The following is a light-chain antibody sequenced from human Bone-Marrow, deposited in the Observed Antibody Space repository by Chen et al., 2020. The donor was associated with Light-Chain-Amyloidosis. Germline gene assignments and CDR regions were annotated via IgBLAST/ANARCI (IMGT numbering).Light chain of an antibody. V-gene: IGLV3-25*03. CDR3: QSADTTDTLYVL. CDR2: NDS. Sequence: SYELTQPPSVSVSPGQTARISCSGDVLPKQYAYWYQQKPGQAPVLVIYNDSERPSGIPERFSGSSSGKTVTLTISGVQEEDEADYYCQSADTTDTLYVLFGGGTQLTVL. J-gene: IGLJ2*01. CDR1: VLPKQY.